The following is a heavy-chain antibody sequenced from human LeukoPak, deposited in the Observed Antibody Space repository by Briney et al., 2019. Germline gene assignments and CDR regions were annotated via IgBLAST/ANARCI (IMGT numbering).Heavy chain of an antibody. Sequence: GGSLRPSCAASGFTFSSYAMHWVRQAPGKGLEWVAVISYDGSNKYYADSVKGRFTISRDNSKNTLYLQMNSLRAEDTAVYYCARDLGYCSSTSCYSPPTVDYWGQGTLVTVSS. V-gene: IGHV3-30-3*01. CDR3: ARDLGYCSSTSCYSPPTVDY. J-gene: IGHJ4*02. CDR1: GFTFSSYA. D-gene: IGHD2-2*01. CDR2: ISYDGSNK.